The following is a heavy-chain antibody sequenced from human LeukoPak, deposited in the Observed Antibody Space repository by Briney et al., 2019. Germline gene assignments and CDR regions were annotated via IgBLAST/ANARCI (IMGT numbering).Heavy chain of an antibody. CDR3: ARVGYGDYLYFDY. V-gene: IGHV3-66*01. D-gene: IGHD4-17*01. Sequence: PGGSLRLSCAASGFTVSSNYMSWVSQAPGKGLEWVSVIYSGGSTYYADSVKGRFTISRDNSKNTLYLQMNSLRAEDTAVYYCARVGYGDYLYFDYWGQGTLVTVSS. CDR2: IYSGGST. CDR1: GFTVSSNY. J-gene: IGHJ4*02.